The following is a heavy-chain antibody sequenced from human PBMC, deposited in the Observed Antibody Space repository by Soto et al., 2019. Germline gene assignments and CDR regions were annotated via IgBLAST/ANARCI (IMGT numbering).Heavy chain of an antibody. CDR2: VSFDGSNE. CDR1: GFTFSGFA. V-gene: IGHV3-30-3*01. CDR3: ARSPYYYDSSNYYGY. J-gene: IGHJ4*02. Sequence: GGSLRLSCAASGFTFSGFAIHWVRQAPGKGLEWVSTVSFDGSNEYYADSVKGRFTISRDNSKNTLYLQMNSLRDEDTAVYYCARSPYYYDSSNYYGYWGQGTLVTVSS. D-gene: IGHD3-22*01.